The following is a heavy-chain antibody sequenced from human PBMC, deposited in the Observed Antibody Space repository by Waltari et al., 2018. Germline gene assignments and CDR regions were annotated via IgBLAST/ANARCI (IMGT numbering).Heavy chain of an antibody. J-gene: IGHJ4*02. CDR2: VHHSGKT. CDR3: AGDRAIGLFFDY. D-gene: IGHD2-2*01. CDR1: GDSISGNYW. Sequence: QVQLQESGQGLVKPSGTLSLTCAVYGDSISGNYWWSWVRQSPEKGLEWIGQVHHSGKTHYNPSLQSRVTISVDKTKNQFSLNLNSVTAADTAVYYCAGDRAIGLFFDYWGRGTLVTVSS. V-gene: IGHV4-4*02.